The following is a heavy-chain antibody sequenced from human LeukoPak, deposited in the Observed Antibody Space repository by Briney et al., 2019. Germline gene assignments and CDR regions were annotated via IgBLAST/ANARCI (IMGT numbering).Heavy chain of an antibody. J-gene: IGHJ4*02. CDR2: ISAYNGNT. CDR1: GYTFTSYG. D-gene: IGHD1-26*01. V-gene: IGHV1-18*01. Sequence: ASVKVSYKASGYTFTSYGISWVRQAPGQGLEWMGWISAYNGNTNYAQKLQGRVTMTTDTSTSTAYMELRSLRSDDTAVYYCAGGQSGSYYFDYWGQGSLVTVSS. CDR3: AGGQSGSYYFDY.